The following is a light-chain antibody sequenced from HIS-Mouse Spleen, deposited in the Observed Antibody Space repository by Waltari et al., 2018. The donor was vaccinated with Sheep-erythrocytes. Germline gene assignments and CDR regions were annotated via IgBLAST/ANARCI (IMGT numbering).Light chain of an antibody. CDR2: GGS. CDR3: CSYAGSSTPWV. J-gene: IGLJ3*02. CDR1: SSDVGSYNL. V-gene: IGLV2-23*01. Sequence: QSALTQPASVSGSPGQSITISCTGTSSDVGSYNLVSWYQQHPGKAPKLMIYGGSKRPSGVSNRFSGSKDGNTASLTISGLQAEDEADYYCCSYAGSSTPWVFGGGTKLTVL.